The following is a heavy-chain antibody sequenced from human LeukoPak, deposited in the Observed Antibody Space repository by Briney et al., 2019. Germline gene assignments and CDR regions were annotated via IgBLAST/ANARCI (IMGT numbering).Heavy chain of an antibody. J-gene: IGHJ4*02. CDR1: GGTFSAHA. D-gene: IGHD3-3*01. CDR3: ARHLWSGPHYFDY. V-gene: IGHV1-69*05. CDR2: LIPTFGTP. Sequence: GASVKVSCTASGGTFSAHAISWVRQAPGQGLEWMGGLIPTFGTPDYAQKFQDRVTITTDESATTTYMELNSLTSEDTAVYYCARHLWSGPHYFDYWGQGTLITVSS.